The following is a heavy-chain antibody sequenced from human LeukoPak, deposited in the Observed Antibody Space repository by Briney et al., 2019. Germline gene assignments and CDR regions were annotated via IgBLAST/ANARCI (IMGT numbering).Heavy chain of an antibody. D-gene: IGHD3-10*01. J-gene: IGHJ5*02. Sequence: PGGSLRLSCAASGFTFSSYGMHWVRQAPGKGLEWVAFIRYDGSNKYYADSVKGRFTISRDNSKNTLYLQMNSLRTEDTAVYYCAKDYSKTSNYGSGTYYRPNWFDPWGQGTLVTVSS. CDR3: AKDYSKTSNYGSGTYYRPNWFDP. CDR2: IRYDGSNK. V-gene: IGHV3-30*02. CDR1: GFTFSSYG.